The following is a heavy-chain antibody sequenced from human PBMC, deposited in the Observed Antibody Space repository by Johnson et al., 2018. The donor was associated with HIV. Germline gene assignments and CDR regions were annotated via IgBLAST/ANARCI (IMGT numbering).Heavy chain of an antibody. Sequence: MQLVESGGGVVRPGGSLRLSCAASGFTFDDYGMTWVRQVPGKGLEWVSGLNWSGGGTAYPDSVKERFTVSSDNAKNSLYLQMNSLRAEDTAVYYCAREAWGFGERVDAFDIWGQGTMVTVSS. CDR3: AREAWGFGERVDAFDI. J-gene: IGHJ3*02. V-gene: IGHV3-20*04. CDR1: GFTFDDYG. D-gene: IGHD3-10*01. CDR2: LNWSGGGT.